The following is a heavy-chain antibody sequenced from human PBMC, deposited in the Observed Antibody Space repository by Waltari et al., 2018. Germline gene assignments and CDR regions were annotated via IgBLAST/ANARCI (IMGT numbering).Heavy chain of an antibody. J-gene: IGHJ4*02. CDR1: GYSLTELS. D-gene: IGHD3-16*02. CDR3: ATDRYTY. V-gene: IGHV1-24*01. Sequence: QVQLVQAGAEVKKPGAPVKAACTVSGYSLTELSMHWVRQAPGQGLEWMGCFDPEDDEXIYAQKFQGRVTMTEDTSTDTAYMELSSLRSEDTAVYYCATDRYTYWGQGTLVTVSS. CDR2: FDPEDDEX.